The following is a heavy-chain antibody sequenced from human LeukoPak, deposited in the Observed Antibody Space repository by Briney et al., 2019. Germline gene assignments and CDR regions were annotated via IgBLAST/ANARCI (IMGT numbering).Heavy chain of an antibody. CDR1: GGSITNDNYF. Sequence: SETLSLTCTVSGGSITNDNYFWSWIRQYPGKGLEWIGYIYYSGNTYYNPSLKSRGTMSVDTSKNQFSLKLTSMTAADTAVYHCARDVGFCSGGSCYPYNWFDPWGQGTLVTVSS. CDR2: IYYSGNT. V-gene: IGHV4-31*03. D-gene: IGHD2-15*01. J-gene: IGHJ5*02. CDR3: ARDVGFCSGGSCYPYNWFDP.